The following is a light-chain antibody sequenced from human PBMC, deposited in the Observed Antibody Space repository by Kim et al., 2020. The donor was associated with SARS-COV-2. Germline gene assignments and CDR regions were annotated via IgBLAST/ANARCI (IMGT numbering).Light chain of an antibody. CDR2: SAS. J-gene: IGKJ2*01. Sequence: DIQMTHSPSSLSASVGDSVTITCRASQGISIHLAWFQQRPGKAPKTLVYSASTLESGVPSKFSGSGSGTDFTLTINSLQPEDSATYYCQEYVTYPYTFGQGTKLEI. CDR1: QGISIH. V-gene: IGKV1-16*02. CDR3: QEYVTYPYT.